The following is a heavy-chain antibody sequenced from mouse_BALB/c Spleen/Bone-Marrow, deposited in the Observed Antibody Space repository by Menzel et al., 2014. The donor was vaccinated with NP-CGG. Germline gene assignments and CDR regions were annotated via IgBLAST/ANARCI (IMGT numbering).Heavy chain of an antibody. J-gene: IGHJ1*01. Sequence: QSGTGGVKAGSSVKLACTTSGYTFTSHWHPRVKPRPGQGLGWIGEIFPGTGPPYYKEKCKGKATLTMDTSSSTAYMQLSRLTSEDSAVYVCARRGNGNDGGSCWYFDVGGAGTPVTLPS. D-gene: IGHD2-2*01. CDR3: ARRGNGNDGGSCWYFDV. CDR1: GYTFTSHW. V-gene: IGHV1S132*01. CDR2: IFPGTGPP.